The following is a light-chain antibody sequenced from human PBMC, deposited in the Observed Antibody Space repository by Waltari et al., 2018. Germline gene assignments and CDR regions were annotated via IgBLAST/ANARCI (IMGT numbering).Light chain of an antibody. J-gene: IGKJ1*01. Sequence: EIVLTQSPCTLSLSPGERVTLPCRASQSVTSSYLAWYQQKPGQAPRLLIYSASNRATGIPDRFSGSGSGTDFTLTISRLEPEDFAVYCCQQYGSSPPTFGQGTKVEIK. CDR3: QQYGSSPPT. CDR1: QSVTSSY. V-gene: IGKV3-20*01. CDR2: SAS.